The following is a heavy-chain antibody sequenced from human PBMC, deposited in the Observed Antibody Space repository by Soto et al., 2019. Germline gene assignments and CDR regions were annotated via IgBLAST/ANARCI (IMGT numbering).Heavy chain of an antibody. D-gene: IGHD1-1*01. CDR3: ARDDDLPGNALDI. CDR2: IRYDGSNE. CDR1: GFTFSNYG. Sequence: QEQLVESGGGVVQPGRSLRLSCAASGFTFSNYGMHWVRQAPGKGLEWVAVIRYDGSNENYVGSVKGRFTIYRDNSMNTLYLQMNSLKAEDTAVYYCARDDDLPGNALDIWGLGTMVTVSS. J-gene: IGHJ3*02. V-gene: IGHV3-33*01.